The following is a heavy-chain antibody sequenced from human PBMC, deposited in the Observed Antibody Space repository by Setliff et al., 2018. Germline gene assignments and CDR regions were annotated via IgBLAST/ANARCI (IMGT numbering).Heavy chain of an antibody. CDR2: ISYSGTP. CDR3: VRPGGTTVVARHFDY. V-gene: IGHV4-39*01. J-gene: IGHJ4*01. D-gene: IGHD2-15*01. Sequence: PSETLSLTCTVSGGSLRNNFWGWIRQAPGSGLEWIGSISYSGTPYYNASVESRVTISIDTSRNQFSLELRSVTVADTATYYCVRPGGTTVVARHFDYWGSGSLVTVSS. CDR1: GGSLRNNF.